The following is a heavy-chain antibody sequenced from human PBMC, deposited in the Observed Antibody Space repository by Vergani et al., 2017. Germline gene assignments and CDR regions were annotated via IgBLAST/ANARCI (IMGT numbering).Heavy chain of an antibody. CDR2: IYWNDDQ. CDR3: VYRKTGCGTTGCFYPFYYYYYMDV. V-gene: IGHV2-5*04. Sequence: QITLKESGPTLVKPTQTLTLTCTFSGFSLNTRGVSVAWIRQPPGKALAWLALIYWNDDQHYSPSLNNRVTITKDTSKNQVVLTMTNMDYVDTGTYYCVYRKTGCGTTGCFYPFYYYYYMDVWGKGTTVTVSS. D-gene: IGHD1-7*01. CDR1: GFSLNTRGVS. J-gene: IGHJ6*03.